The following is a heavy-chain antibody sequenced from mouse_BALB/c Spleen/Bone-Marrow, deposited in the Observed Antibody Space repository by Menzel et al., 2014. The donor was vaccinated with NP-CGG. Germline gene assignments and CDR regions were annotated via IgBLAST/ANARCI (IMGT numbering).Heavy chain of an antibody. J-gene: IGHJ3*01. CDR3: ARWELGPRWFTY. D-gene: IGHD3-1*01. CDR2: IDPSDSYT. CDR1: GYTFTSYW. V-gene: IGHV1-69*02. Sequence: QVQLQQSGAEFVKPGASVKLSCKASGYTFTSYWVHWVKQRPGQGLEWIGEIDPSDSYTNYNQKFKGKATLTVDKSSSTAYMQLSSLTSEDSAVYYCARWELGPRWFTYWGQGTLVTVSA.